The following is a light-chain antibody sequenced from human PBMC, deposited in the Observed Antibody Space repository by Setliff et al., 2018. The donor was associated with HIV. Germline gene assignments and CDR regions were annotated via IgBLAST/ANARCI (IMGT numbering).Light chain of an antibody. V-gene: IGLV1-44*01. CDR2: STN. CDR1: SSNIGRNA. Sequence: QSVLTQPPSASGTPGQRVTISCSGSSSNIGRNAVTWYQQLPGAAPRLLIYSTNQRPAGVPARFSGSKSGTSASLAISGLQSEDEADYYCAAWDDSLNGHGVFGGETKVTVL. J-gene: IGLJ2*01. CDR3: AAWDDSLNGHGV.